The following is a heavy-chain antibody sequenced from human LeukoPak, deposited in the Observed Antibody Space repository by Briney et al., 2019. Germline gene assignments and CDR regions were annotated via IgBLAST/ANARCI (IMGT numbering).Heavy chain of an antibody. CDR3: ARGKGGYDRYYYMDV. CDR1: GYTFTDYY. V-gene: IGHV1-2*02. J-gene: IGHJ6*03. CDR2: INPNSGGT. Sequence: ASVKVSCKASGYTFTDYYMHWVRQAPGQGLEWMGWINPNSGGTNYAQKFQGRVTMTRDTSISTAYMELSRLRSDDTAVYYCARGKGGYDRYYYMDVWGKGTTVTVSS. D-gene: IGHD5-12*01.